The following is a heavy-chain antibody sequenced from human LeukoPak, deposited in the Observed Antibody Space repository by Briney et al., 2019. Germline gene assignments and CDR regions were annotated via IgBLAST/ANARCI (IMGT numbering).Heavy chain of an antibody. D-gene: IGHD6-6*01. V-gene: IGHV3-23*01. CDR3: AQGGIAARLVYYFAS. CDR1: GFTFSSYD. J-gene: IGHJ4*02. CDR2: ISDSGGST. Sequence: GGSLRLSCAASGFTFSSYDMSWVRQAPGKGLEWVSGISDSGGSTYYADSVKGRFTISRDNSKNTLYLQMNSLRAEDTAVYYCAQGGIAARLVYYFASWGQGTLVTVTS.